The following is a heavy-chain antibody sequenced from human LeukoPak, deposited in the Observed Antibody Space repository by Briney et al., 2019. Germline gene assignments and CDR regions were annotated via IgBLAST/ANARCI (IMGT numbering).Heavy chain of an antibody. D-gene: IGHD2-2*01. CDR3: ARRLTQYDCFDP. V-gene: IGHV6-1*01. J-gene: IGHJ5*02. CDR1: GDSVSSNSVT. CDR2: TYYRSTWYN. Sequence: SQTLSLTCAISGDSVSSNSVTWNWIRQSPSRGLEWLGRTYYRSTWYNDYAVSVRGRIAVNPDTSKNQFSLRLNSVTPEDTAVYYCARRLTQYDCFDPWGQGILVTVSS.